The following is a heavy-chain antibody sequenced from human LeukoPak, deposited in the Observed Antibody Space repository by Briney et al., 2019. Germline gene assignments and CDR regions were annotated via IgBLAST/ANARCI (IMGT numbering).Heavy chain of an antibody. J-gene: IGHJ5*02. Sequence: GGPLRLSCAASGFTFSSYAMSWVRQAPGKGLEWVSAISGSGGSTYYADSVEGRFTISRDNSKNTLYLQMNSLRAEDTAVYYCAKDYYGSGSLNWFDPWGQGTLVTVSS. CDR1: GFTFSSYA. D-gene: IGHD3-10*01. CDR3: AKDYYGSGSLNWFDP. CDR2: ISGSGGST. V-gene: IGHV3-23*01.